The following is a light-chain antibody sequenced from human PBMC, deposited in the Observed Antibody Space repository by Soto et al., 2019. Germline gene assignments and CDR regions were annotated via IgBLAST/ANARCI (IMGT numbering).Light chain of an antibody. CDR1: SSDIGGYNY. J-gene: IGLJ1*01. CDR2: TVT. V-gene: IGLV2-11*01. Sequence: QSALTQPRSVSGSPGQSVTIPCTGTSSDIGGYNYVSWYQQHPGKAPKLMIYTVTKRPSGVPDRFSGSKSDNTAYLTISGLQADDEADYYCCSYAGSSSDVFGTGTKLTVL. CDR3: CSYAGSSSDV.